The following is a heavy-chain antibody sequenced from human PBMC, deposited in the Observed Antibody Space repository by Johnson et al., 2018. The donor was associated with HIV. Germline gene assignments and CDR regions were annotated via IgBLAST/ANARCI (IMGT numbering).Heavy chain of an antibody. Sequence: QVQLVESGGGVVQPGRSLRLSCAASGFTFSSYAMHWVRQAPGKGLEWVAVISYDGSNKYYADSMKGRFTISRDNYQNTLYLQMGSLRAEDMAVYYCARNRGDSPPDAFDIWGQGTMVTVSS. CDR2: ISYDGSNK. J-gene: IGHJ3*02. CDR1: GFTFSSYA. D-gene: IGHD3-10*01. CDR3: ARNRGDSPPDAFDI. V-gene: IGHV3-30*14.